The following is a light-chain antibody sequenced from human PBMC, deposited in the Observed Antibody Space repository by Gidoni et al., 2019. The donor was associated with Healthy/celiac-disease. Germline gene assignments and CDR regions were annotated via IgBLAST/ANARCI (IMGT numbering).Light chain of an antibody. V-gene: IGKV3-15*01. CDR3: QQYNNWLT. J-gene: IGKJ1*01. Sequence: TLSVSPGERATLSCRASQSVSSNLAWYQQKPGQAPRLLIYGASTRATGIPARFSGSGSGTEFTLTISSLQSEDFAVYYCQQYNNWLTFXQXTKVEIK. CDR1: QSVSSN. CDR2: GAS.